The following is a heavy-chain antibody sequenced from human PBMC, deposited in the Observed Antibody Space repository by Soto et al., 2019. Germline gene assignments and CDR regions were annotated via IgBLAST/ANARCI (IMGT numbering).Heavy chain of an antibody. V-gene: IGHV3-21*01. CDR1: GFTFSSYS. D-gene: IGHD4-17*01. CDR2: ISSSSSYI. CDR3: ARDRATVTSYYYYGMDV. J-gene: IGHJ6*02. Sequence: GGSLRLSCAASGFTFSSYSMNWVRQAPGKGLEWVSSISSSSSYIYYADSVQGRFTISRDNAKNSLYLQMNSLRAEDTAVYYCARDRATVTSYYYYGMDVWGQGTTVTVSS.